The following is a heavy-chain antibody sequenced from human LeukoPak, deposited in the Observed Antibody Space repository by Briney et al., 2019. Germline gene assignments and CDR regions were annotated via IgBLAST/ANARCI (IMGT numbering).Heavy chain of an antibody. Sequence: PGGSLRLSCAASEFTFSSFYMTWIRQASGKGLEWVATIDKDGGETFYGDSVKGRFTISRDNAKNSLYLQMNSLRAEDTAVYYCAELGITMIGGVWGKGTTVTISS. V-gene: IGHV3-7*01. CDR1: EFTFSSFY. D-gene: IGHD3-10*02. CDR3: AELGITMIGGV. J-gene: IGHJ6*04. CDR2: IDKDGGET.